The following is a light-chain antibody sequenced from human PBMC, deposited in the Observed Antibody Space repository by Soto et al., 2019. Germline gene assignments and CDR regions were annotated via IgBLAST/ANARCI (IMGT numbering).Light chain of an antibody. CDR2: GAS. Sequence: ISLTQSPGTLSLSPGERATLSCRASQRVGSSYLAWYQHKPDQAPRLLIYGASGRATGTPDRFSGSGSGTDFSLTISRLEPEDFAVYYCQQYGNSPWTFGQGTKVDI. CDR3: QQYGNSPWT. CDR1: QRVGSSY. J-gene: IGKJ1*01. V-gene: IGKV3-20*01.